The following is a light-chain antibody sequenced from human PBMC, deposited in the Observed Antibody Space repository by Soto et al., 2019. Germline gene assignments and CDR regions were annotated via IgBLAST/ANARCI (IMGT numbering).Light chain of an antibody. CDR2: DDD. CDR3: GSWDSSLSAYV. J-gene: IGLJ1*01. V-gene: IGLV1-51*01. Sequence: QSERKQPPSVSAAPGQKVTISCTGSSSNIGGNSVSWYQQLPGTAPKLLIYDDDKRPSGIPDRFSGSKSGTSATLGITGFQTGDEADYYCGSWDSSLSAYVFATGTKVTVL. CDR1: SSNIGGNS.